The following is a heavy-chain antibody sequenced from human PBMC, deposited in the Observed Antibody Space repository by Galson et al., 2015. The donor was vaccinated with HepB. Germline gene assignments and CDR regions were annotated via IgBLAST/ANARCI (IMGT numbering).Heavy chain of an antibody. J-gene: IGHJ6*03. V-gene: IGHV1-18*01. CDR2: ISAYNGNT. CDR1: GYTFTSYG. Sequence: SVKVSCKASGYTFTSYGISWVRQAPGQGLEWMGWISAYNGNTNYAQKLQGRVTMTTDTSTSTAYMELRSLRSDDTAVYYCAREGYSYGYKDYYYMDVWGKGTTVTVSS. D-gene: IGHD5-18*01. CDR3: AREGYSYGYKDYYYMDV.